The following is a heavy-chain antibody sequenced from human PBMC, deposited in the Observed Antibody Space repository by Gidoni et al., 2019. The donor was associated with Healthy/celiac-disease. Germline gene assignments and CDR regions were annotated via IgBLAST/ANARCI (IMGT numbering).Heavy chain of an antibody. D-gene: IGHD2-2*01. CDR1: GFTFSSYG. Sequence: QVQLVESGGGVVQPGRSLRLSCAASGFTFSSYGMHWVRQAPGKGLEWVAVISYDGSNKYYADSVKGRFTISRDNSKNTLYLQMNSLRAEDTAVYYCAKDRQRYCSSTSCFYGSDYWGQGTLVTVSS. V-gene: IGHV3-30*18. CDR2: ISYDGSNK. J-gene: IGHJ4*02. CDR3: AKDRQRYCSSTSCFYGSDY.